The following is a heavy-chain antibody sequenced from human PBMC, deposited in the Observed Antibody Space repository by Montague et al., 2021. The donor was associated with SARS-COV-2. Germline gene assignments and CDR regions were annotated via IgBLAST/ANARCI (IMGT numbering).Heavy chain of an antibody. Sequence: SETLSLTCTVPGGSINSPDYYWGWIRQSPGKGLEWIGSISYTGRTYYNPSLRSRVSFSMDTSKNHFSLSLSSVTVADTAVYFCARQLQSYCAAIKCYPYYFDDWGQGALVTVSS. D-gene: IGHD2-2*01. CDR1: GGSINSPDYY. V-gene: IGHV4-39*01. J-gene: IGHJ4*02. CDR2: ISYTGRT. CDR3: ARQLQSYCAAIKCYPYYFDD.